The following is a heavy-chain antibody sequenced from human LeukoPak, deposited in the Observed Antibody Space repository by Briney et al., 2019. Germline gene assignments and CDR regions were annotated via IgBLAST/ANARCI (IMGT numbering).Heavy chain of an antibody. J-gene: IGHJ4*02. CDR1: GFTFSSYA. CDR2: ISSNGGST. D-gene: IGHD2-21*01. CDR3: ATGLVIGPFDY. Sequence: GGSLRLSCAASGFTFSSYAMHWVRQAPGKGLEYVSAISSNGGSTYYANSVKGRFTISRDNSKNTLYLRMGSLRAEDMAVYYCATGLVIGPFDYWGQGTLVTVSS. V-gene: IGHV3-64*01.